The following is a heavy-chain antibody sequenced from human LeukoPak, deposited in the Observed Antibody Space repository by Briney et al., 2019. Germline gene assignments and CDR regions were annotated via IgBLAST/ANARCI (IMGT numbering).Heavy chain of an antibody. CDR1: GGSISSYY. Sequence: SETLSLTCTVSGGSISSYYWSWIRQPPGKGLEWIGYIYYSGSTNYNPSLKSRVTISVDTSKNQFSLKLSSVTAAGTAVYYCARGDIAAAGTVYWGQGTLVTVSS. CDR3: ARGDIAAAGTVY. CDR2: IYYSGST. J-gene: IGHJ4*02. V-gene: IGHV4-59*01. D-gene: IGHD6-13*01.